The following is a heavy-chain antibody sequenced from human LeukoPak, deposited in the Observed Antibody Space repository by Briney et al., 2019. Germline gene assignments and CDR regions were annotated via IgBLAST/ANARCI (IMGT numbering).Heavy chain of an antibody. CDR2: INAGNGNA. CDR3: ARVPLHDRNDYYHPH. Sequence: ASVTVSCKASGYTFTDYGMHWVRQAPGQRLEWMAWINAGNGNAKYSQKFQGRVTITRDTSASTAYMELSSLRSEDTAVYYCARVPLHDRNDYYHPHWGQGTVVTVSS. J-gene: IGHJ1*01. CDR1: GYTFTDYG. D-gene: IGHD3-22*01. V-gene: IGHV1-3*01.